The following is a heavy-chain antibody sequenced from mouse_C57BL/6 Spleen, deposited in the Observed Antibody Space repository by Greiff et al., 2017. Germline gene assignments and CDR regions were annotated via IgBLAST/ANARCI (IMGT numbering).Heavy chain of an antibody. CDR1: GYTFTDYY. CDR2: IFPGSGST. Sequence: QVHVKQSGPELVKPGASVKISCKASGYTFTDYYINWVKQRPGQGLEWIGWIFPGSGSTYYNEKFKGKATLTVDKSSSTAYMLLSSLTSEDSAVYFCARSGDGYPWYFDVWGTGTTVTVSS. J-gene: IGHJ1*03. V-gene: IGHV1-75*01. D-gene: IGHD2-3*01. CDR3: ARSGDGYPWYFDV.